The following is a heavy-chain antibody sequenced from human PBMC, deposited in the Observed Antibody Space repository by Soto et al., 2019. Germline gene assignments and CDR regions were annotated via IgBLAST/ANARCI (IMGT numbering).Heavy chain of an antibody. CDR3: AKHPYWGGYYYNGMDV. J-gene: IGHJ6*02. CDR1: GVTLSYYA. Sequence: GGALSLSCAASGVTLSYYAMNWFRQARATLLEWVSFISGSSGISTYYADHVKGRFTVSRDNSKNTLYLQMNSLRAEDTAVYYCAKHPYWGGYYYNGMDVWGQGTTVPVSS. D-gene: IGHD7-27*01. V-gene: IGHV3-23*01. CDR2: ISGSSGIST.